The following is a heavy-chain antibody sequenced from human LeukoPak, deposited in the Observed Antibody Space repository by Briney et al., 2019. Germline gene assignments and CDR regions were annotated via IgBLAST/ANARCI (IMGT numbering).Heavy chain of an antibody. Sequence: SETLSLTCTVSGGSISSYYWTWIRQPPGKGLEWIGYIYYSGSTNYNPSLKSRVTISVDTSKNQFSLKLSSVTAADTAVYYCAKGTSSGWYYFDYWGQGTLVTVSS. J-gene: IGHJ4*02. V-gene: IGHV4-59*01. CDR3: AKGTSSGWYYFDY. CDR1: GGSISSYY. D-gene: IGHD6-19*01. CDR2: IYYSGST.